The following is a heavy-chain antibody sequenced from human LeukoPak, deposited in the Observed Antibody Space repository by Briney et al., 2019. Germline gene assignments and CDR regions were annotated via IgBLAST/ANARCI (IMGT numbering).Heavy chain of an antibody. Sequence: ASVKVSCKASGYTFTGYYMHWVRQAPGQGLEWMGWINPNSGGTNYAQKFQGRVTMTRDTSISTAYMELSRLRSDDTAVYYCARDLGYYDSSGYYYWGQGTLDTVSS. CDR2: INPNSGGT. V-gene: IGHV1-2*02. CDR1: GYTFTGYY. CDR3: ARDLGYYDSSGYYY. D-gene: IGHD3-22*01. J-gene: IGHJ4*02.